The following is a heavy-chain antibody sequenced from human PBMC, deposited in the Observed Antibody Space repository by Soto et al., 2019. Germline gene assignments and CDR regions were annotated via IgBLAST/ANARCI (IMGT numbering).Heavy chain of an antibody. CDR3: TTDPRYYDSSGYYPYYFDY. CDR1: SVSNAW. D-gene: IGHD3-22*01. CDR2: IKSKTDGGTT. V-gene: IGHV3-15*07. Sequence: SVSNAWMNWVRQAPGKGLEWVGRIKSKTDGGTTDYAAPVKGRFTISRDDSKNTLYLQMNSLKTKDTAVYYCTTDPRYYDSSGYYPYYFDYWGQGTLVTVSS. J-gene: IGHJ4*02.